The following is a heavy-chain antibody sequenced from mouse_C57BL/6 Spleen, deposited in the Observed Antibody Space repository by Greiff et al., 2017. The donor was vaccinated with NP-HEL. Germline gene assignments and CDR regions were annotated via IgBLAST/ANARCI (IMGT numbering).Heavy chain of an antibody. J-gene: IGHJ1*03. CDR2: IDPSDSYT. Sequence: QVQLQQPGAELVRPGTSVKLSCKASGYTFTSYWMHWVKQRPGQGLEWIGVIDPSDSYTNYNQKFKGKATLTVDTSSSTAYMQLSSLTSEDSAVYYCAPLITTVVAPYFDVWGTGTTVTVSS. CDR3: APLITTVVAPYFDV. D-gene: IGHD1-1*01. CDR1: GYTFTSYW. V-gene: IGHV1-59*01.